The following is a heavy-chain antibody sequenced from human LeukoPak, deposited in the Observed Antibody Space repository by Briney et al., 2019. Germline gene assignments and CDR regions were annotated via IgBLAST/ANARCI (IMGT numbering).Heavy chain of an antibody. Sequence: PSETLSLTCTVSGVSIRSYYWSWIRQPAGKGLEWMGHISTSGNINYNPSLKSRVSMSVDTSKNQFSLKLSSVTAADTAVYYCASNSPAADFWGQGTLVTVSS. D-gene: IGHD2-2*01. CDR2: ISTSGNI. CDR3: ASNSPAADF. CDR1: GVSIRSYY. J-gene: IGHJ4*02. V-gene: IGHV4-4*07.